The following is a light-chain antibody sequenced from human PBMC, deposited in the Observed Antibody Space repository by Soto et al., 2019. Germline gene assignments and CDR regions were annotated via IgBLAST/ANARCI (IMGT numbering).Light chain of an antibody. V-gene: IGKV3-15*01. Sequence: EVVMRQSPATLSVSPGEGATPPARAIQGIGATLPWYQHKPGQTPRLLIYDPSTRATGVPTSFSGSRSGAEFTLTINSLQSEDFAVYYCQPYNNWPLTFGGGTKVEIK. CDR1: QGIGAT. J-gene: IGKJ4*01. CDR2: DPS. CDR3: QPYNNWPLT.